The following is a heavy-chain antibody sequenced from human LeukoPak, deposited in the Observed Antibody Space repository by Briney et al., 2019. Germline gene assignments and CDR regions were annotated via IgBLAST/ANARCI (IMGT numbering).Heavy chain of an antibody. CDR3: ARDKVAAADGWFDP. J-gene: IGHJ5*02. CDR1: GGSISSYY. CDR2: IYYSGST. Sequence: PSETLSLTCTVSGGSISSYYWSWVRQPPGKGLEWIGYIYYSGSTNYNPSLKSRVPISVDTSKNQFSLKLSSVTAADTAVYYCARDKVAAADGWFDPWGQGTLVTVSS. D-gene: IGHD6-13*01. V-gene: IGHV4-59*01.